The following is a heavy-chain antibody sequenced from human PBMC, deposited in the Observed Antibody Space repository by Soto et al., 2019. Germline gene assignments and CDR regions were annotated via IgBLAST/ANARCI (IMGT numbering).Heavy chain of an antibody. Sequence: PSETLSLTCTVSGGSISSYYRSWIRQPPGKGLEWIGYIYYSGSTNYNPSLKSRVTISVDTSKNQFSLKLSSVTAADAAVYYCARGGWEGSSWPFDYWGQGTLVTVSS. V-gene: IGHV4-59*01. CDR2: IYYSGST. CDR3: ARGGWEGSSWPFDY. J-gene: IGHJ4*02. D-gene: IGHD6-13*01. CDR1: GGSISSYY.